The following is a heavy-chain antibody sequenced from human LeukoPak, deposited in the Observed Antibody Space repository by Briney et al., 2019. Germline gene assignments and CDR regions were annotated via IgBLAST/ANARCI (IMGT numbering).Heavy chain of an antibody. J-gene: IGHJ4*02. V-gene: IGHV3-53*01. D-gene: IGHD1-26*01. CDR1: GFTVSSNY. CDR2: IYSGGST. Sequence: GGSLRLSCAASGFTVSSNYMSWVRQAPGKGLEWVSVIYSGGSTYYADSVKGRFTISRDDSKSIAYLQMNSLKTEDTAVYYCTRGGSSGSYYVLFDYWGQGTLVTVSS. CDR3: TRGGSSGSYYVLFDY.